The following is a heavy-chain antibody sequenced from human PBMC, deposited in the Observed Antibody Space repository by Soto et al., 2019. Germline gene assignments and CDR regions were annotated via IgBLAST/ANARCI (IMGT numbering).Heavy chain of an antibody. CDR1: GFSLNTSGVG. V-gene: IGHV2-5*01. CDR3: ARRPPYTNYLDY. J-gene: IGHJ4*02. Sequence: QITLKESGPALVKPTQTLTLTCTISGFSLNTSGVGVGWIRQPPGKALEWLAPIYWSDEKRYSPSLKTRLTITKDTSKNQVVLTMTNMDPVDTATYYCARRPPYTNYLDYWGQGTLVTVSS. D-gene: IGHD4-4*01. CDR2: IYWSDEK.